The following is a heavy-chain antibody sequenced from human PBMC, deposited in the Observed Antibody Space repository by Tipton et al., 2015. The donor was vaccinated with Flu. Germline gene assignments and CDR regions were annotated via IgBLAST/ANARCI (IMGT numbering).Heavy chain of an antibody. CDR3: ARRDYSNYVSDPNCWFDP. D-gene: IGHD4-11*01. V-gene: IGHV4-39*01. J-gene: IGHJ5*02. CDR2: FHNSGST. Sequence: TLSLTCTVSGGFITSGGYAWTWIRQPPGKGLEWIGSFHNSGSTYYNPSLKSRVTLSVDTSKSQFSLKLRSVTAADTAVYYCARRDYSNYVSDPNCWFDPWGQGTLVAVSS. CDR1: GGFITSGGYA.